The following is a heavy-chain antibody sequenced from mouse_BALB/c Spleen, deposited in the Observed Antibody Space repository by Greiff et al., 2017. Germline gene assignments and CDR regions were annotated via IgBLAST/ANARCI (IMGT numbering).Heavy chain of an antibody. V-gene: IGHV14-3*02. CDR1: GFNIKDTY. Sequence: EVQLQQSGAELVKPGASVKLSCTASGFNIKDTYMHWVKQRPEQGLEWIGRIDPANGNTKYDPKFQGKATITADTSSNTAYLQLSSLTSEDTAVYYCARDRWLRRGDFDYWGQGTTLTVSS. J-gene: IGHJ2*01. D-gene: IGHD2-2*01. CDR3: ARDRWLRRGDFDY. CDR2: IDPANGNT.